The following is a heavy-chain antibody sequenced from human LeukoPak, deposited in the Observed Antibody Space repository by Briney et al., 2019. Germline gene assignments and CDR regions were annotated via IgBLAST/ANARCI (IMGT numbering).Heavy chain of an antibody. Sequence: ASVKVSCKASGYTFTSYDINWVRQATGQGLEWMGWMNPNSGNTGYAQKFQGRVTMTRNTSISTAYMELSSLRSDDTAVYYCSLYGSGSYSDYWGQGTLVTVSS. V-gene: IGHV1-8*01. J-gene: IGHJ4*02. CDR2: MNPNSGNT. CDR1: GYTFTSYD. CDR3: SLYGSGSYSDY. D-gene: IGHD3-10*01.